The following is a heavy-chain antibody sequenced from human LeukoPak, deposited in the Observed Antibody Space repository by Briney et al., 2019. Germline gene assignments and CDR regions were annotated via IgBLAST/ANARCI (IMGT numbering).Heavy chain of an antibody. D-gene: IGHD1-26*01. V-gene: IGHV1-2*06. CDR2: INPSSGDT. CDR1: AYTFTDYY. Sequence: GASVKVSCKASAYTFTDYYVRWVRQAPGRGLEWMGRINPSSGDTNYAQNFQGRVTMTRDTSISTAYMELSRLRSDDTAVYYCATTSGYFYYWGQGTLVTVSS. CDR3: ATTSGYFYY. J-gene: IGHJ4*02.